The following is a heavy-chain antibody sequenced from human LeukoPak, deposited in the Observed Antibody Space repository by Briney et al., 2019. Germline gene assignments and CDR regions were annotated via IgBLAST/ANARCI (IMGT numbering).Heavy chain of an antibody. J-gene: IGHJ2*01. Sequence: PSETLSLTRAVYGGTFRGYYWSWIRQPPGKGLEWIGEIHYTGATNYKPSLKSRVTISGDPSKNQVSLRVYSVTAADTAVYYCARGVLGPYYFDLWGRGTLVTVSS. CDR3: ARGVLGPYYFDL. CDR2: IHYTGAT. D-gene: IGHD7-27*01. CDR1: GGTFRGYY. V-gene: IGHV4-34*01.